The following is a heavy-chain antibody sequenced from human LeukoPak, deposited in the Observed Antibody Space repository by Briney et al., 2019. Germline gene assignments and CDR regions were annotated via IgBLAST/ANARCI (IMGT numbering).Heavy chain of an antibody. CDR3: ARGGTTPYYFDD. Sequence: PSETLSLTCTVSGGSITSYYWSWIRQPAGKGLEWIGRIYSNEDTNYNPSLKSRVTMSVDTSNNQFSLKLSSVTAADTAVYYCARGGTTPYYFDDWGQGTLVTVSS. V-gene: IGHV4-4*07. CDR2: IYSNEDT. J-gene: IGHJ4*02. D-gene: IGHD2-15*01. CDR1: GGSITSYY.